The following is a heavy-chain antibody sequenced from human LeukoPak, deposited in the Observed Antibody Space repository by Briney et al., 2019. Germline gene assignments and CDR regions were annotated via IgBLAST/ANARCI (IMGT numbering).Heavy chain of an antibody. D-gene: IGHD6-19*01. CDR2: IYYSGST. V-gene: IGHV4-31*03. CDR3: ARAHGYSSGWCFDY. Sequence: ASQTLSLTCTVSGGSISSGGYYWRWIRQHPGKGLEWIGYIYYSGSTYYNPSLKSRVTISVDTSKNQSSLKLSSVTAADTAVYYCARAHGYSSGWCFDYWGQGTLVTVSS. CDR1: GGSISSGGYY. J-gene: IGHJ4*02.